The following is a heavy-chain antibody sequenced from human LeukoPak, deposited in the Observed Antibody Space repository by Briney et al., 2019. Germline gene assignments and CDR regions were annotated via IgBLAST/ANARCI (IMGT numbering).Heavy chain of an antibody. CDR3: AKKLVPYIGSGYGLAV. CDR2: IRDDGSRA. Sequence: GASLRLSCAASGFTFSRFGMHWVRQAPGKGLEWVAVIRDDGSRAYYADSLKGRFTVSRDNSESTLFLQMNSLRPEDTAVYYCAKKLVPYIGSGYGLAVWGQGTTVTVSS. V-gene: IGHV3-30*18. D-gene: IGHD3-10*01. J-gene: IGHJ6*02. CDR1: GFTFSRFG.